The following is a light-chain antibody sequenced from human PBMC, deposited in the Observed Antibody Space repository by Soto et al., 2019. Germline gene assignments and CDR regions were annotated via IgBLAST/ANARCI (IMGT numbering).Light chain of an antibody. CDR3: QHRSNWPPPVT. J-gene: IGKJ4*01. CDR1: QSVSSY. V-gene: IGKV3-11*01. Sequence: EIVLTQSPATPSLSPGARATLSCRASQSVSSYLAWYQQKPGQAPRLLIYDASNRATGIPARFSGSGSGTDFKFTISSLVPEDFAVYYCQHRSNWPPPVTFGGGTKVEIK. CDR2: DAS.